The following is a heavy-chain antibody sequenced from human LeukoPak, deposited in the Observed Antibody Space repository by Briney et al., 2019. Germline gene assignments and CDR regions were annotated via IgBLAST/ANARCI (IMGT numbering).Heavy chain of an antibody. D-gene: IGHD6-13*01. CDR1: GFTFDDYA. Sequence: GGSLRLSCVASGFTFDDYAMNWVRQAPGKGLGWVSGISCNSSSIGYADSVKGRFTISRDNAKNSLYLQMNSLRAEDTAFYYCAKDHLTYSSRGGGIDYWGQGTLVTVSS. V-gene: IGHV3-9*01. J-gene: IGHJ4*02. CDR2: ISCNSSSI. CDR3: AKDHLTYSSRGGGIDY.